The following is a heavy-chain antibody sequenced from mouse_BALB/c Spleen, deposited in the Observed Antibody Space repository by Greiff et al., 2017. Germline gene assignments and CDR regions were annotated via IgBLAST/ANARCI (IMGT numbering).Heavy chain of an antibody. CDR2: IYPGNSDT. CDR3: TRGDYGSSYFDY. Sequence: VQLKQSGTVLARPGASVKMSCKASGYTFTSYWMHWVKQRPGQGLEWIGAIYPGNSDTSYNQKFKGKAKLTAVTSTSTAYMELSSLTNEDSAVYYCTRGDYGSSYFDYWGQGTTLTVSS. J-gene: IGHJ2*01. V-gene: IGHV1-5*01. CDR1: GYTFTSYW. D-gene: IGHD1-1*01.